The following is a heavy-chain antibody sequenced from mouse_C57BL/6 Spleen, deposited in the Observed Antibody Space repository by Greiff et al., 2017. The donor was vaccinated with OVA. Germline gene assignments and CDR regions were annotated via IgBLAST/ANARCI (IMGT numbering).Heavy chain of an antibody. V-gene: IGHV1-52*01. CDR3: SLGPKAWFAY. Sequence: QVQLQQPGAELVRPGSSVKLSCKASGYTFTSYWMHWVKQRPIQGLEWIGDIDPSDSETHYNQKFKDKATLTVDKSSSTAYMQLSSLTSEDSAVYYCSLGPKAWFAYWGQGTLVTVSA. CDR1: GYTFTSYW. J-gene: IGHJ3*01. CDR2: IDPSDSET.